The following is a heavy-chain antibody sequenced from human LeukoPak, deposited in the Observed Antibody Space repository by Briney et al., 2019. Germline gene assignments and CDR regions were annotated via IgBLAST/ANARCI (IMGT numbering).Heavy chain of an antibody. V-gene: IGHV4-59*08. Sequence: SETLSLTCTVSGGSISSYYWSWIRQPPGKGLEWIGYIYYSGSTNYNPSLKSRVTISVDTSKNQFSLKLSSVTAADAAVYYCARSYSSSWPFDYWGQGTLVTVSS. J-gene: IGHJ4*02. CDR1: GGSISSYY. CDR3: ARSYSSSWPFDY. CDR2: IYYSGST. D-gene: IGHD6-13*01.